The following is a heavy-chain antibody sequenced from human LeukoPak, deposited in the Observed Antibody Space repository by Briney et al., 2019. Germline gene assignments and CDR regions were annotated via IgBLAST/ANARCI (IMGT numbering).Heavy chain of an antibody. V-gene: IGHV4-30-4*08. CDR3: ASADYYGSGSYPPFDY. CDR1: GGSISSGDYY. CDR2: IYYSGST. Sequence: SQTLSLTCTVSGGSISSGDYYWSWIRQPPGKGLEWIGYIYYSGSTYYNPSLKSRVTISVDTSKNQFPLKLSSVTAADTAVYYCASADYYGSGSYPPFDYWGQGTLVTVSS. D-gene: IGHD3-10*01. J-gene: IGHJ4*02.